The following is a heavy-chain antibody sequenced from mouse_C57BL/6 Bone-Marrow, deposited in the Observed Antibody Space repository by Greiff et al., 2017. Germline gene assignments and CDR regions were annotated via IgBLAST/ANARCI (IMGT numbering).Heavy chain of an antibody. J-gene: IGHJ1*03. CDR3: TRPKDWYFDV. V-gene: IGHV5-9-1*02. Sequence: EVQVVESGEGLVKPGGSLKLSCAASGFTFSSSAMSWVRQTPEKRLEWVAYISSGGDYIYYADTVKGRFTISRDNARNTLYLQMSSLKSEDTAMYYCTRPKDWYFDVWGTGTTVTVSS. CDR2: ISSGGDYI. CDR1: GFTFSSSA.